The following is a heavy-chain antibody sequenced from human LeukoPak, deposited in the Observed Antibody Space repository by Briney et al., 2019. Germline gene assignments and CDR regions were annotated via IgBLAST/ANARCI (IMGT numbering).Heavy chain of an antibody. CDR1: GGTFSSYT. CDR2: IIPILGIA. CDR3: ARGGVGPNRFDY. V-gene: IGHV1-69*02. Sequence: SVKVSCKASGGTFSSYTISWVRQAPGQGLEWMGRIIPILGIANYAQKFQSRVTITADKSTSTAYMELSSLRSEDTAVYYCARGGVGPNRFDYWGQGTLVTVSS. J-gene: IGHJ4*02. D-gene: IGHD3-16*01.